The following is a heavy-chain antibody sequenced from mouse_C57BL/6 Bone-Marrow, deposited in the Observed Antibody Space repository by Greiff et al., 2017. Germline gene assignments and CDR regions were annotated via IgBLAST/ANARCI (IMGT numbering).Heavy chain of an antibody. CDR2: INPYNGGT. CDR1: GYTFTDYY. CDR3: ARYYYSNHYWYFDV. D-gene: IGHD2-5*01. J-gene: IGHJ1*03. V-gene: IGHV1-19*01. Sequence: EVQLQQSGPVLVKPGASVKMSCKASGYTFTDYYMNWVKQSHGKSLEWIGVINPYNGGTSYNQKFKGKATLTVDKSSSTAYMALNSLTSEDSAVYYCARYYYSNHYWYFDVWGTGTTVTVSS.